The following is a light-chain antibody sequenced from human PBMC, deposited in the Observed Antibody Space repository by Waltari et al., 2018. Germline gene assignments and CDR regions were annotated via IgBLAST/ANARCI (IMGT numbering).Light chain of an antibody. V-gene: IGLV8-61*01. CDR2: KTN. J-gene: IGLJ3*02. CDR1: SGSVSSTSY. CDR3: LVYMGSGIWV. Sequence: QTVVTQEPSLSVSPGGTVTLTCALSSGSVSSTSYVSWYQQTPGQAPRTLLFKTNTRSSGVPDRFSGSSLGNKAALTITGAQADDESDYYCLVYMGSGIWVFGGGTKLTVL.